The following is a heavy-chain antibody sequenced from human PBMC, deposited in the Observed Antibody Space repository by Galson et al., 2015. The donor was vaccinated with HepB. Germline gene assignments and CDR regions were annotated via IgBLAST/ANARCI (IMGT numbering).Heavy chain of an antibody. J-gene: IGHJ6*02. D-gene: IGHD4/OR15-4a*01. CDR1: EFTFGDYA. CDR3: ARKIASPDYDYYGLDV. Sequence: SLRLSCATFEFTFGDYAMSWFRQAPGKGLEWIGFIRTKAYGGTTEYAASVKGKSIISRDDSESIAYLQMNSLTSDDTAVYYCARKIASPDYDYYGLDVWGQGTTVTVS. V-gene: IGHV3-49*03. CDR2: IRTKAYGGTT.